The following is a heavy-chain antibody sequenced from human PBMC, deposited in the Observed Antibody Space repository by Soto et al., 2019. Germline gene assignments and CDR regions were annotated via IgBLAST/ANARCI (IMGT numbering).Heavy chain of an antibody. CDR2: IRSKANSYAT. CDR3: AREFIVGADNWFDP. J-gene: IGHJ5*02. V-gene: IGHV3-73*01. D-gene: IGHD1-26*01. CDR1: GFTFSGSA. Sequence: GGSLRLSCAASGFTFSGSAMHWVRQASGKGLEWVGRIRSKANSYATAYAASVKGRFTISRDDSKNTAYLQMNSLKTEDTAVYYSAREFIVGADNWFDPWGQGTLVTVS.